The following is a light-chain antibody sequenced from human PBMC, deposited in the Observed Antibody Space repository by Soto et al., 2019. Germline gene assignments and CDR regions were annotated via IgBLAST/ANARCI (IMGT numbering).Light chain of an antibody. J-gene: IGKJ2*01. CDR3: QQFGGSPPEYT. Sequence: EIVLTQSPGTLSLSPGDRATLSCRASQSVSSSYFAWYQQKPGQAPRLLIFATSSRATGIPDRFSGSGSGTDFTLTISRLEPEDFAVYNCQQFGGSPPEYTFGQGAKLEI. CDR1: QSVSSSY. CDR2: ATS. V-gene: IGKV3-20*01.